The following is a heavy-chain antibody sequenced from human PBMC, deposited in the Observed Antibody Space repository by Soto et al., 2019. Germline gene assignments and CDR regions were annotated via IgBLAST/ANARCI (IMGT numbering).Heavy chain of an antibody. D-gene: IGHD4-17*01. CDR1: GYTFTSYG. CDR3: ARAYSPATTVTRPGDY. J-gene: IGHJ4*02. CDR2: ISAYNGNT. V-gene: IGHV1-18*01. Sequence: GASVKVSCKASGYTFTSYGISWVRQAPGQGLEWMGWISAYNGNTNYAQKLQGRVTMTTDTSTSTAYMELRSLRSDDTAVYYCARAYSPATTVTRPGDYWGQGTLVTVSS.